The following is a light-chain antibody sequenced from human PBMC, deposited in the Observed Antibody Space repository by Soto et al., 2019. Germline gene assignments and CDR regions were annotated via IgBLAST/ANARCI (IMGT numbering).Light chain of an antibody. Sequence: DIVMTQSPDSLAVSLGERATINCKSSQSVLYSSNNKNYLGWCQQKVGQPPKLLIYWASTRESGVPDRFSGSGSGTDFTLTISSLQAEDVAVYYCQQYYSKPLTFGGGTKVEIK. J-gene: IGKJ4*01. CDR3: QQYYSKPLT. CDR2: WAS. V-gene: IGKV4-1*01. CDR1: QSVLYSSNNKNY.